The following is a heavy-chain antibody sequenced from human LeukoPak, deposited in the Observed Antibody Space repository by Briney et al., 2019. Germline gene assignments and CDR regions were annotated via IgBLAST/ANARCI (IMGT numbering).Heavy chain of an antibody. D-gene: IGHD3-16*01. CDR2: IIPIFGTA. CDR1: GGTFTSYA. CDR3: ARDAKGDYVWAYYFDY. Sequence: ASVKVSCSASGGTFTSYAISWVRQAPGQGLEWMGGIIPIFGTANYAQKFQGRVTITADEATSTAYMELSSLRSEDTAVYYCARDAKGDYVWAYYFDYWGQGTLVTVSS. V-gene: IGHV1-69*13. J-gene: IGHJ4*02.